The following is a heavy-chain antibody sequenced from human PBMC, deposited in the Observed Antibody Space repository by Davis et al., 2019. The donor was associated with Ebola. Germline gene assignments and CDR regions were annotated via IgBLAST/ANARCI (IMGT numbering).Heavy chain of an antibody. CDR2: ISGSSYYI. Sequence: GESLKISCTASGFAFSSYNMNWVRQVPGKVLEWVSSISGSSYYIYYADSVKGRFTISRDNSKNTLYLQMNSLKTEDTAVYFCARHGGYFESSGHYRKVFDWGPGTLVTVSS. CDR1: GFAFSSYN. CDR3: ARHGGYFESSGHYRKVFD. D-gene: IGHD3-22*01. V-gene: IGHV3-21*04. J-gene: IGHJ4*02.